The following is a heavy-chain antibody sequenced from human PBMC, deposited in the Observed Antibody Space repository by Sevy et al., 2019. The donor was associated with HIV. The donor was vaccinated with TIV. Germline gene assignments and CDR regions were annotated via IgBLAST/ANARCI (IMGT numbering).Heavy chain of an antibody. CDR1: GFTFGVYA. J-gene: IGHJ4*02. CDR2: IKGKAYGGTT. CDR3: TRGPVDY. Sequence: GGSLRLSCTASGFTFGVYAMSWFRQAPGKGLEGVGFIKGKAYGGTTEYAGSGKGRFTISRDDSKSIAYLQMNSLKTEDTAVYYCTRGPVDYWGQGTLVTVSS. V-gene: IGHV3-49*03.